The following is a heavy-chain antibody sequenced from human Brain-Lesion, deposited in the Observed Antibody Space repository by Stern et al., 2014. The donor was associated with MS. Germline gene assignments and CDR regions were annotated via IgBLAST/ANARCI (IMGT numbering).Heavy chain of an antibody. CDR2: IFNSGST. Sequence: QVQLVQSGPGLVKPSQTLSLSCTVSGGSISSGGYYWSWIRQPAGKGLEWIGRIFNSGSTSHKPSPKSRVTISIDTSKNQFSLRLNSMTAADTAVYYCARGRVVPGFQYYATDVWGQGTTVIVSS. CDR1: GGSISSGGYY. CDR3: ARGRVVPGFQYYATDV. D-gene: IGHD2-2*01. J-gene: IGHJ6*02. V-gene: IGHV4-61*02.